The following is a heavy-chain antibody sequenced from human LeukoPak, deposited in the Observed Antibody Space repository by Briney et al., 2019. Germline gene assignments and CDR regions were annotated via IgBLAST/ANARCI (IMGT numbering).Heavy chain of an antibody. J-gene: IGHJ4*02. Sequence: PGGSLRLSCAASGFTVSSNYMSWVRQAPGKGLEWVSVIYSGGSTYYADSVKGRFTISRDNSKNTLYLQMNSLRAEDTAVYYCARGFSCSSTSCYGPFDYWGQGTLVTVSS. D-gene: IGHD2-2*01. CDR1: GFTVSSNY. CDR3: ARGFSCSSTSCYGPFDY. CDR2: IYSGGST. V-gene: IGHV3-66*01.